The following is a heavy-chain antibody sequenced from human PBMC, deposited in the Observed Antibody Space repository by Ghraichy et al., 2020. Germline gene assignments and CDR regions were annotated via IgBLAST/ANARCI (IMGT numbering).Heavy chain of an antibody. CDR3: AHGAAAGLPGEGLGWYFDL. CDR2: IYWNDDK. J-gene: IGHJ2*01. D-gene: IGHD6-13*01. V-gene: IGHV2-5*01. CDR1: GFSLSTSGVG. Sequence: SGPTLVKPTQTLTLTCTFSGFSLSTSGVGVGWIRQPPGKALEWLALIYWNDDKRYSPSLKSRLTITKDTSKNQVVLTMTNMDPVDTATYYCAHGAAAGLPGEGLGWYFDLWGRGTLVTVSS.